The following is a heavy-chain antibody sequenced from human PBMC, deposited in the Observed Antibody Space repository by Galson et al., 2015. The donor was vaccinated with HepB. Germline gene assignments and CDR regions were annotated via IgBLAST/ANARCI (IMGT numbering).Heavy chain of an antibody. CDR1: GYSLTNYH. J-gene: IGHJ4*02. CDR2: IFAGGDNT. V-gene: IGHV1-46*01. CDR3: ARETPDAYSFDS. D-gene: IGHD3-16*01. Sequence: SVKVSCKASGYSLTNYHFHWVRQAPGQGPEWMGKIFAGGDNTRFAERFQGRVTLTRDTSTSTIYMEVSSLRSDDTAVYYCARETPDAYSFDSWSQGTMVTGS.